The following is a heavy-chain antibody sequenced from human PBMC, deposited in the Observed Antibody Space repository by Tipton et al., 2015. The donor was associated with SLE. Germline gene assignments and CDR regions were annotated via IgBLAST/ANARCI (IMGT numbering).Heavy chain of an antibody. J-gene: IGHJ3*02. CDR1: GGSISGYY. CDR3: ARGKDYDFWSGYYRRDASDI. V-gene: IGHV4-59*12. Sequence: TLSLTCTVSGGSISGYYWSWVRQPPGKGLEWIGYISFSGLTNYNPSVRSRVSTSMDTSKNQFSLQMSSVTAADTSVYYCARGKDYDFWSGYYRRDASDIWGQGTMVTVSS. D-gene: IGHD3-3*01. CDR2: ISFSGLT.